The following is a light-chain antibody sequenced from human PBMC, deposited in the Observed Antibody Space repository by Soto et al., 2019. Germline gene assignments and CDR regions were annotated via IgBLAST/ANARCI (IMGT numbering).Light chain of an antibody. CDR1: QSISVK. Sequence: IVMTQSPASLSVSPGERATLSCRASQSISVKLAWYQQRLGQAPRLLIYDASTRATGIPDRVSGSGSGTEFTLTISILQSEDFAVYYCHQYQHGPSLTFGQGTKVEV. CDR3: HQYQHGPSLT. J-gene: IGKJ1*01. CDR2: DAS. V-gene: IGKV3-15*01.